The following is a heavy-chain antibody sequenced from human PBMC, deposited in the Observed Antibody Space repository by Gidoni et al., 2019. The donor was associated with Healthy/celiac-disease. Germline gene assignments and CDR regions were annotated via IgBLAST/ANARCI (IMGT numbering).Heavy chain of an antibody. J-gene: IGHJ4*02. Sequence: QVQLVQSGAEVKKPGASVKVSCKAAGCPFTSYGISWVRQAPGQGLEWMGWIRAYNGTTNYAQKLQGRVTMTTDTSTSTAYMELRSLRSDDTAVYYCARGPRSTIFGVVITPPDYWCQGTLVTVSS. CDR3: ARGPRSTIFGVVITPPDY. CDR1: GCPFTSYG. D-gene: IGHD3-3*01. CDR2: IRAYNGTT. V-gene: IGHV1-18*01.